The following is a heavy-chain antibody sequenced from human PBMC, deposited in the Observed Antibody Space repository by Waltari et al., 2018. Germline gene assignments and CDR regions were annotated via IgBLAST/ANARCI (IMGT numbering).Heavy chain of an antibody. CDR2: IYHSGST. J-gene: IGHJ4*02. Sequence: VQLQESGPGLVKPSETLSLTCTVSGYSISSGYYWGWIRQPPGKGLEWIGSIYHSGSTYYNPSLKSRVTISVDTSKNQFSLKLSSVTAADTAVYYCARHKGVPTWDYWGQGTLVTVSS. V-gene: IGHV4-38-2*02. CDR1: GYSISSGYY. D-gene: IGHD2-2*01. CDR3: ARHKGVPTWDY.